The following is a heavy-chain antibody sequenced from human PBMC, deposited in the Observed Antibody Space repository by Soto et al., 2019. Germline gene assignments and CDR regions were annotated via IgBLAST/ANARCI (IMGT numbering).Heavy chain of an antibody. CDR3: AKDLTGEFYFDY. J-gene: IGHJ4*02. D-gene: IGHD7-27*01. V-gene: IGHV3-23*01. Sequence: GGSLRLSCAASGFTFSSYAMSWVRQAPGKGLEWVSAISGSGGSTYYADTVKGRFTISRDNSKNTLYLQSNSLRAEVTAVYYCAKDLTGEFYFDYWGQGTLVTGSS. CDR1: GFTFSSYA. CDR2: ISGSGGST.